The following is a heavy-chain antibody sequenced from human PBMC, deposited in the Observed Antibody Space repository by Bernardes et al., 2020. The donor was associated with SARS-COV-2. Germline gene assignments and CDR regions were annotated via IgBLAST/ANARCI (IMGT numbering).Heavy chain of an antibody. CDR2: IYYSGST. J-gene: IGHJ5*02. Sequence: SETLSLTCTVSGGSISSGGYYWSWIRQHPGKGLEWIGYIYYSGSTYYNPSLKSRVTISVDTSKNQFSLKLSSVTAADTAVYYCARDKRIFVDTVMVTGWFDPWGQGTLVTVSS. CDR3: ARDKRIFVDTVMVTGWFDP. D-gene: IGHD5-18*01. CDR1: GGSISSGGYY. V-gene: IGHV4-31*03.